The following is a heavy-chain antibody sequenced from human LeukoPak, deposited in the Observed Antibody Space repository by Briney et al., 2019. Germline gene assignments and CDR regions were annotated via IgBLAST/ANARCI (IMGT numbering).Heavy chain of an antibody. CDR3: ARDSRRGYSYGYDY. D-gene: IGHD5-18*01. CDR1: GYTFSSYG. CDR2: INTYNVNT. J-gene: IGHJ4*02. Sequence: EASVKVSCKASGYTFSSYGVSWVRQAPGQGLEWMGRINTYNVNTNYAQKFQGRVTLTTDASTSTAYMELRSLRSDDTAVYYCARDSRRGYSYGYDYWGQGTLVTVSS. V-gene: IGHV1-18*01.